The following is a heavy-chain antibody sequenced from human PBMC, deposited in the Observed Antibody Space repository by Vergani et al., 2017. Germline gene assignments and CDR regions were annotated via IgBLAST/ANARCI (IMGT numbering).Heavy chain of an antibody. J-gene: IGHJ6*02. Sequence: QVQLVESGGGVVQPGGSLSLSCAACGFTFSSYGMHWVRQAPGKGLEWVAFIRYDGSNKYYADSVKGRFTISRDNSKNTLYLQMNSLRAEDTAVYYCAKDMEGRYPRGMDVWGQGP. CDR3: AKDMEGRYPRGMDV. CDR1: GFTFSSYG. CDR2: IRYDGSNK. D-gene: IGHD3-9*01. V-gene: IGHV3-30*02.